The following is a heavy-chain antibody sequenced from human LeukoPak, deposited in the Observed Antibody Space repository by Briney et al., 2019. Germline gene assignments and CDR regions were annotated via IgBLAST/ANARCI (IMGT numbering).Heavy chain of an antibody. CDR2: ISSSGSTI. Sequence: PGGSLRLSCAASGFTFSDYYMSWIRQAPGKGLEWVSYISSSGSTIYYADSVKGRFTISRDNAKNSPYLQMNSLRAEDTAVYYCARPRFGSQSSSYYFDYWGQGTLVTASS. CDR1: GFTFSDYY. D-gene: IGHD6-6*01. CDR3: ARPRFGSQSSSYYFDY. V-gene: IGHV3-11*04. J-gene: IGHJ4*02.